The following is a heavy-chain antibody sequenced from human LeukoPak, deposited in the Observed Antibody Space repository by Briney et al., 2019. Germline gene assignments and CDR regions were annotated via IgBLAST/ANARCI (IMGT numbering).Heavy chain of an antibody. J-gene: IGHJ4*02. Sequence: GGSLRLSCAASGFTFGTYAMSWVRQAPGKGLEWVSTISGSGGRTYYADSVKGRFTISRDKSKNTLYLQMNSLKTEDTAVYYCTREGGGYGDYAVDFDYWGQGTLVTVSS. CDR1: GFTFGTYA. V-gene: IGHV3-23*01. D-gene: IGHD4-17*01. CDR3: TREGGGYGDYAVDFDY. CDR2: ISGSGGRT.